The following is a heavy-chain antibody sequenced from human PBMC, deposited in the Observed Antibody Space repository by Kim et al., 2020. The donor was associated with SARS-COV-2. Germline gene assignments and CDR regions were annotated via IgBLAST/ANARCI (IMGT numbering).Heavy chain of an antibody. Sequence: GGSLRLSCAASGFTFSSYSMNWVRQAPGKGLEWVSSISSSSSYIYYADSVKGRFTISRDNAKNSLYLQMNSLRAEDTAVYYCATNTIFGVVILDYWGQGTLVTVSS. J-gene: IGHJ4*02. D-gene: IGHD3-3*01. CDR2: ISSSSSYI. CDR1: GFTFSSYS. CDR3: ATNTIFGVVILDY. V-gene: IGHV3-21*01.